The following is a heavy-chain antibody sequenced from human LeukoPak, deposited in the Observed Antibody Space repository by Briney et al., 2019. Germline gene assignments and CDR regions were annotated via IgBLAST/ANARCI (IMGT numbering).Heavy chain of an antibody. CDR1: GFTFSSYG. CDR2: ISGSGGST. D-gene: IGHD5-18*01. CDR3: AKDVDTAMVTPQFFDY. Sequence: GGSLRLSCAASGFTFSSYGMSWVRQAPGKGLEWVSAISGSGGSTYYADSVKGRFTISRDNSKNTLYLQMNSLRAEDTAVYYCAKDVDTAMVTPQFFDYWGQGTLVTVSS. V-gene: IGHV3-23*01. J-gene: IGHJ4*02.